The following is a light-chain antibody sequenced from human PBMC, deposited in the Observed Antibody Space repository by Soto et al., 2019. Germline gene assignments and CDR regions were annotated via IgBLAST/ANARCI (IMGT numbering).Light chain of an antibody. J-gene: IGKJ1*01. CDR3: QRYDNLPPWT. V-gene: IGKV1-33*01. Sequence: DIQMTQSPSSLSASVGDRVTITCQASQDMSNYLNSYQQKPGEAPKLLIYDASNLETGVPSRFSGSGSGTDFTFAISSLQPEDSATHYCQRYDNLPPWTFGQGTKVEIK. CDR2: DAS. CDR1: QDMSNY.